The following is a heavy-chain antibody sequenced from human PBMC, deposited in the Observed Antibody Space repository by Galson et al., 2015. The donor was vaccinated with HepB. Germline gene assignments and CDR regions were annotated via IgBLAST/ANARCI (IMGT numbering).Heavy chain of an antibody. V-gene: IGHV1-69*04. CDR3: ARDLEMATRIGKGGY. D-gene: IGHD5-24*01. Sequence: SVKASCKASGGTFSSYAISWVRQAPGQRLEWMGRIIPILGIANYAQKFQGRVTITADKSTSTAYMELSSLRSEDTAVYYCARDLEMATRIGKGGYWGQGTLVTVSS. J-gene: IGHJ4*02. CDR1: GGTFSSYA. CDR2: IIPILGIA.